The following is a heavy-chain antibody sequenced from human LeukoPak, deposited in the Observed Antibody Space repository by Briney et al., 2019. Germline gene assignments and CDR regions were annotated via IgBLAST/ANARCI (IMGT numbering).Heavy chain of an antibody. CDR3: ARGLDSGSPPLGTFEI. V-gene: IGHV1-18*01. Sequence: RASVKVSCKASGYTFTSYGITWVRQAPGQGLEWMGWISAYNGNTNYAQKVQGRVTMTRDTSTSTVYMELRSLKSDDTAVYYCARGLDSGSPPLGTFEIWGQGTMVTVSS. CDR1: GYTFTSYG. J-gene: IGHJ3*02. CDR2: ISAYNGNT. D-gene: IGHD1-26*01.